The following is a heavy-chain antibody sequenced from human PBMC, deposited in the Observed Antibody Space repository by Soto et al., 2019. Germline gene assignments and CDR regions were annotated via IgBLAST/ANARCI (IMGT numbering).Heavy chain of an antibody. J-gene: IGHJ6*02. V-gene: IGHV3-21*01. CDR1: GFTFSSYS. CDR2: ISSSSSYI. D-gene: IGHD3-16*01. Sequence: LRLSCAASGFTFSSYSMNWVRQAPGKGLEWVSSISSSSSYIYYADSVKGRFTISRDNAKNSLYLQMNSLRAEDTAVYYCARKQARGPRPGYYYYGMDVWGQGTTVTVSS. CDR3: ARKQARGPRPGYYYYGMDV.